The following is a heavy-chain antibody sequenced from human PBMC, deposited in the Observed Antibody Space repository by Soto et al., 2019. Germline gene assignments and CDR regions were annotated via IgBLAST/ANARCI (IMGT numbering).Heavy chain of an antibody. D-gene: IGHD6-13*01. V-gene: IGHV3-53*01. CDR2: LSTTGFT. CDR3: VRDSETSSSWSLDY. J-gene: IGHJ4*02. Sequence: EVQLVESGGGLIQPGGSLRLSCVASGFNVSSDYMNWVRQAPGKGLEWVSVLSTTGFTSYADSVKGRFTISSDSSKNTLYLQMNSMRVEDTAVYYCVRDSETSSSWSLDYWGQGVLVTVSS. CDR1: GFNVSSDY.